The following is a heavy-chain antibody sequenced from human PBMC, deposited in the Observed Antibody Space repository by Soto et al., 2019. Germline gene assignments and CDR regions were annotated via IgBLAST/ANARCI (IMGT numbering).Heavy chain of an antibody. CDR3: ATPYLEWSRDGMDA. J-gene: IGHJ6*01. CDR2: LKAGDGNT. CDR1: GYTLTSYG. D-gene: IGHD3-3*01. Sequence: AALEVSIKGAGYTLTSYGTHCAREAHGQRLEWMGWLKAGDGNTRYSQKFQSRVSISGETSAGTAYMELSSLRSEDTAVYYCATPYLEWSRDGMDAWGQGPTVTVFS. V-gene: IGHV1-3*01.